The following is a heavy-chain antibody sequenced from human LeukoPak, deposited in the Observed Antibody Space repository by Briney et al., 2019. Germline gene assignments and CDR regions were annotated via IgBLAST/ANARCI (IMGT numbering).Heavy chain of an antibody. V-gene: IGHV3-7*03. Sequence: GGALRLSCAASGFTFRSYWMSWVRQAPGKGLEWVANIKQDGSEKYYVDSVKGRFTISRDNAKNSLYLQMNSLRAEDTAVYYCVILEDDGIRDDYWGQGTLVTVSS. CDR3: VILEDDGIRDDY. CDR1: GFTFRSYW. J-gene: IGHJ4*02. D-gene: IGHD1-1*01. CDR2: IKQDGSEK.